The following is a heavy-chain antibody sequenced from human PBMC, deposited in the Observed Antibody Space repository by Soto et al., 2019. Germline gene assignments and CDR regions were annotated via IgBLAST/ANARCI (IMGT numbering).Heavy chain of an antibody. CDR2: IYSSGST. D-gene: IGHD4-17*01. CDR3: ARWTTVITSDAFDI. J-gene: IGHJ3*02. CDR1: GGSISTGGYY. Sequence: QVQLQESGPGLVKPSQTLSLTCTVSGGSISTGGYYWSWIRQHPGKGLEWIGYIYSSGSTYYNPSLKRRVTISVDTSKNQFSLKLSSVTAADTAVYYCARWTTVITSDAFDIWGRGTMVTVSS. V-gene: IGHV4-31*03.